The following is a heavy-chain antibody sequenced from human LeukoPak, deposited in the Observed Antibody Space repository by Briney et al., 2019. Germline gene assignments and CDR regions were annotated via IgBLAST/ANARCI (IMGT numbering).Heavy chain of an antibody. CDR1: GGSFSGYY. CDR2: INHSGST. D-gene: IGHD3-10*01. J-gene: IGHJ4*02. CDR3: ARGRRITMVRGVRGTDDY. Sequence: SETRSLTCAVYGGSFSGYYWSWIRQPPGKGLEWIGEINHSGSTNYNPSLKSRVTISVDTSKNQFSLKLSSVTAADTVVYYCARGRRITMVRGVRGTDDYWGQGTLVTVSS. V-gene: IGHV4-34*01.